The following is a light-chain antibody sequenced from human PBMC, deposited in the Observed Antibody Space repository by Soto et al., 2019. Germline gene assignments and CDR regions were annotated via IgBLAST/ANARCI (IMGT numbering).Light chain of an antibody. V-gene: IGLV2-14*01. CDR2: GVT. CDR1: SSDIGAFNY. J-gene: IGLJ1*01. CDR3: SSYTTAFFYV. Sequence: QSALTQPASVSGSPGQSITISCTGSSSDIGAFNYVAWYQQHPGKAPKLIIHGVTNRLSGVSSRFSGSKSDYTASLTISGLQAEDEADYYCSSYTTAFFYVFGTGTKVTVL.